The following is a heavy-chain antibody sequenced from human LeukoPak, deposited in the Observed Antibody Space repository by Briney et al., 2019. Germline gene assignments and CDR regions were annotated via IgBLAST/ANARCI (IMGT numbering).Heavy chain of an antibody. CDR2: IIPIFGIA. D-gene: IGHD3-22*01. V-gene: IGHV1-69*10. Sequence: GASVKVSCKASGGTFISYAISWVRQAPGRGLEWMGGIIPIFGIANYAQKFQGRVTITADKSTSTAYMELSSLRSEDTAVYYCARGQEITMMTNWFDPWGQGTLVTVSS. J-gene: IGHJ5*02. CDR3: ARGQEITMMTNWFDP. CDR1: GGTFISYA.